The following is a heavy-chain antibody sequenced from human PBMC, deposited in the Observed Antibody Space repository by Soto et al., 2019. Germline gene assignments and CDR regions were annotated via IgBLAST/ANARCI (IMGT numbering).Heavy chain of an antibody. V-gene: IGHV3-23*01. J-gene: IGHJ6*02. Sequence: PGGSLRLSCAASGFTFSSYAMSWVRQAPGKGLEWVSAISGSGGSTYYADSVKGRFTISRDNSKNTLYLQMNSLRAEDTAVYYCAKVKEVVVVPAAIYYYYGMDVWGQRTTVTVSS. CDR1: GFTFSSYA. D-gene: IGHD2-2*02. CDR2: ISGSGGST. CDR3: AKVKEVVVVPAAIYYYYGMDV.